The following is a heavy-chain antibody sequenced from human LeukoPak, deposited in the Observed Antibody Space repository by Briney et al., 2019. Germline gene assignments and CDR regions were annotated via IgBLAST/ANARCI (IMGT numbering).Heavy chain of an antibody. J-gene: IGHJ4*02. CDR3: ARGDGDCSSTSCYADGYYFDY. CDR2: IYHSRST. CDR1: GGSISSGGYS. D-gene: IGHD2-2*01. Sequence: SQTLTLTCAVSGGSISSGGYSWSWIRQPPGKGLEWIGYIYHSRSTYYNPSLKSRVNISVDGAKNQFSLKLNSVNAADTAVYYCARGDGDCSSTSCYADGYYFDYWGQGTLVTVSS. V-gene: IGHV4-30-2*01.